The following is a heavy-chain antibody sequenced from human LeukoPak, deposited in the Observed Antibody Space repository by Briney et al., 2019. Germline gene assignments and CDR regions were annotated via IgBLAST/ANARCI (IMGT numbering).Heavy chain of an antibody. D-gene: IGHD3-10*01. V-gene: IGHV1-2*06. J-gene: IGHJ4*02. CDR3: ARAAVELLWFGETLGY. Sequence: GASVKVSCKASGYPFTGYYMHWVRQAPGQGLEWMGRINPNSGGTNYAQKFQGRVTMTRDTSISTAYMELSRLRSDDTAVYYCARAAVELLWFGETLGYWGQGTLVTVSS. CDR1: GYPFTGYY. CDR2: INPNSGGT.